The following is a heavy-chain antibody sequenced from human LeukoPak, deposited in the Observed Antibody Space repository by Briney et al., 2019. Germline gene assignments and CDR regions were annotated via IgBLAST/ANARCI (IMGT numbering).Heavy chain of an antibody. CDR3: ARGPTATDYYYSHAMDV. CDR2: IYFSGST. Sequence: ASETLSLTCTVSGGSISSGDYHWSWIRQPPGQGLEWIGYIYFSGSTYYNPSLKGRLTMSVDMSRNQFSLNLTSVSAADMAVYYCARGPTATDYYYSHAMDVWGQGTTVTVSS. D-gene: IGHD4-17*01. CDR1: GGSISSGDYH. J-gene: IGHJ6*02. V-gene: IGHV4-30-4*01.